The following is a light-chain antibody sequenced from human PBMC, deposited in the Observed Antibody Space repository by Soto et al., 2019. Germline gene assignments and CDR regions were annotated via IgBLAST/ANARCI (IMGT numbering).Light chain of an antibody. CDR3: QQYGSSPRT. Sequence: ETVLTQSPGTLSLSPGERATLSCRASQSVSSSYLAWYQQKPGQAPRLLIYGASSRATGIPDRFSGSGSGTDFTLTISRLESEDFEVYYCQQYGSSPRTFGQGTKVDIK. CDR1: QSVSSSY. CDR2: GAS. V-gene: IGKV3-20*01. J-gene: IGKJ1*01.